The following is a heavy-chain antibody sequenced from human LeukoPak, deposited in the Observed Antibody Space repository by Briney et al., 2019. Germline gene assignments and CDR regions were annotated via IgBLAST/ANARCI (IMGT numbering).Heavy chain of an antibody. Sequence: ASVKVSCKASGYTFTGYYMHWVRQAPGQGLEWIGWINRNSGGTKYAQEFQGRVTMTRETSISTDYMELSRLRSDDTAVYYCARVYHYDSSGYSYAYFDLWGRGTLVTVSS. CDR3: ARVYHYDSSGYSYAYFDL. J-gene: IGHJ2*01. D-gene: IGHD3-22*01. CDR1: GYTFTGYY. CDR2: INRNSGGT. V-gene: IGHV1-2*02.